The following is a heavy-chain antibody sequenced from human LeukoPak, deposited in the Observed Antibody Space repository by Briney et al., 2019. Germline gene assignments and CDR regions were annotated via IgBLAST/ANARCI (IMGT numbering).Heavy chain of an antibody. CDR3: ARSRRFIVVVPAASDGGMDV. CDR2: INPNSGGT. V-gene: IGHV1-2*02. Sequence: ASVKVSCKASGYTFTGYYMHWVRQAPGQGLEWMGWINPNSGGTNYAQKFQGRVTMTRDTSISTAYMELSRLRSDDTAVYYCARSRRFIVVVPAASDGGMDVWGQGTTVTVSS. CDR1: GYTFTGYY. J-gene: IGHJ6*02. D-gene: IGHD2-2*01.